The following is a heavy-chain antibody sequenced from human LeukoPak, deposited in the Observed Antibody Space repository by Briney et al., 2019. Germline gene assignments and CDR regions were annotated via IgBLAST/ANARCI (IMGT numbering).Heavy chain of an antibody. V-gene: IGHV3-15*07. CDR2: IKSKTDGGTT. Sequence: GGSLRLSCAASGFTFSNAWMNWVRQAPGKGLEWVGRIKSKTDGGTTDYAAPVKGRFTISRDDSKNTLYLQMNSLKTEDTAVYYCTTRAGFGGYDYVFYYYYYGMDVWGQGTTVTVSS. D-gene: IGHD5-12*01. CDR1: GFTFSNAW. CDR3: TTRAGFGGYDYVFYYYYYGMDV. J-gene: IGHJ6*02.